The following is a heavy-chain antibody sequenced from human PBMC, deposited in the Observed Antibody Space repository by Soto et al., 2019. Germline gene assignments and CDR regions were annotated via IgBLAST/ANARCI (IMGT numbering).Heavy chain of an antibody. CDR3: AREEYRRSSLRYYYYRMDV. J-gene: IGHJ6*02. V-gene: IGHV1-69*12. CDR2: IIPIFGTA. D-gene: IGHD6-6*01. CDR1: GGTFSSYA. Sequence: QVQLVQSGAEVKKPGSSVKVSCKASGGTFSSYAISWVRQAPGQGLEWMGGIIPIFGTANYAQKFQGIVTLTADDSTSLAYMELSRLSSADTAVYSCAREEYRRSSLRYYYYRMDVLGQGTTVTVSS.